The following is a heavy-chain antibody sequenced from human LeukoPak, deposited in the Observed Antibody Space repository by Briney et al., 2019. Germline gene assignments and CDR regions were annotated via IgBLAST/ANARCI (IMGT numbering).Heavy chain of an antibody. Sequence: ASVKVSCKASGYTFTSYGISWVRQATGQGVEWMGWISAYNGNTNYAQKLQGRVTMTTDTSTSTACMELRSLRSDDTAVYYCARDYCSGGSCYSAWFDPWGQGTLVTVSS. CDR3: ARDYCSGGSCYSAWFDP. J-gene: IGHJ5*02. CDR1: GYTFTSYG. V-gene: IGHV1-18*01. D-gene: IGHD2-15*01. CDR2: ISAYNGNT.